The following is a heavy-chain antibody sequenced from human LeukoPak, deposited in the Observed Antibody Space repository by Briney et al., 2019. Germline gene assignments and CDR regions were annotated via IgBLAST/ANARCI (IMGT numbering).Heavy chain of an antibody. Sequence: AASVKVSCKASGYTFTSYDINWVRQATGQGLEWMGWMSPNSGNTGYAQKFQGRVTMTRNTSISTAYMELSSLRSEDTAVYYCARCPPSGSYACVHWGQGTLVTVSS. J-gene: IGHJ4*02. CDR3: ARCPPSGSYACVH. CDR2: MSPNSGNT. CDR1: GYTFTSYD. V-gene: IGHV1-8*01. D-gene: IGHD1-26*01.